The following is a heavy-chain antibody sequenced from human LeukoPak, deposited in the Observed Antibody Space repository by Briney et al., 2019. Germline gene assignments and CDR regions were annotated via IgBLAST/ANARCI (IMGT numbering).Heavy chain of an antibody. J-gene: IGHJ6*02. D-gene: IGHD3-3*01. V-gene: IGHV1-69*13. Sequence: SVKASCKASGGTFSSYAISWVRQAPGQGLEWMGGIIPILGTANYAQKFQGRVTITADESTSTAYMELSSLRSEDTAVYYCARYPKTGDYDFWSGSSYGMDVWGQGTTVTVSS. CDR2: IIPILGTA. CDR1: GGTFSSYA. CDR3: ARYPKTGDYDFWSGSSYGMDV.